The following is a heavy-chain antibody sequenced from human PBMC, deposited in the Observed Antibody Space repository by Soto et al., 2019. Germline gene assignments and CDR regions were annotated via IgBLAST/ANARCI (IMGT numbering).Heavy chain of an antibody. D-gene: IGHD1-26*01. CDR3: AREGGGAVKHFDS. CDR1: GYTFIFSA. Sequence: ASVKVSCKASGYTFIFSAMHWVRQAPGQRLEWMGWINAGNGNKKYSEKFQGRVTITRDTSASTAYMELSSLKSEDTAVYYCAREGGGAVKHFDSWGQGXLVTVSS. CDR2: INAGNGNK. V-gene: IGHV1-3*01. J-gene: IGHJ4*02.